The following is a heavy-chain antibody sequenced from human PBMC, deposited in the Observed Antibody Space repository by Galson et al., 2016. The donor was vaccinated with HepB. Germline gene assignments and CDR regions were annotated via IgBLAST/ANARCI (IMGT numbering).Heavy chain of an antibody. CDR3: ARLSPYIYCSPYCDS. Sequence: SETLSLTCTVSGGSISNSSYYWGWIRQPPGKGLEWIGSIYYSGSTYYNPSLKSRVTISVDTSKNQFSLKLSSVTAADTAFYYCARLSPYIYCSPYCDSWGQGTLVTVSS. J-gene: IGHJ4*02. CDR1: GGSISNSSYY. CDR2: IYYSGST. V-gene: IGHV4-39*01. D-gene: IGHD2-15*01.